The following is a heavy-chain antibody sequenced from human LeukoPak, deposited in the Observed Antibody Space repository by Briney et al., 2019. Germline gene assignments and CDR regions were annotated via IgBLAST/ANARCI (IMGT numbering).Heavy chain of an antibody. CDR1: GGSISSSC. CDR2: ICTSRSN. Sequence: SETLSLTCSVSGGSISSSCWRWLGQPAGKGMEWSGRICTSRSNNFNPSLKSRVTMSVATSKNQFSLKLSSVTAADTAVYYCARVSLTYYDFWSGKDTYFFDYWGQGTLVTVSS. CDR3: ARVSLTYYDFWSGKDTYFFDY. J-gene: IGHJ4*02. D-gene: IGHD3-3*01. V-gene: IGHV4-4*07.